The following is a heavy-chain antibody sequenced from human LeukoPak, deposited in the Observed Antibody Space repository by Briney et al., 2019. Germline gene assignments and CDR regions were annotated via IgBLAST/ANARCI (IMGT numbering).Heavy chain of an antibody. Sequence: SVKLSCKASGGTFSSYAISWVRQAPGQGLEWMGGIIPIFGTANYAQKFQGRVTITTDESTSTAYMELSSLRSEDTAVYYCASRESHVDTAMVVEYWGQGTLVTVSS. CDR2: IIPIFGTA. D-gene: IGHD5-18*01. CDR3: ASRESHVDTAMVVEY. V-gene: IGHV1-69*05. CDR1: GGTFSSYA. J-gene: IGHJ4*02.